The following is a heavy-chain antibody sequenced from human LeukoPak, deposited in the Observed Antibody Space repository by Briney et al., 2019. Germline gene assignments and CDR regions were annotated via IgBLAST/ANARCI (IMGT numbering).Heavy chain of an antibody. CDR2: INHSGST. CDR1: GGSFSGYY. D-gene: IGHD3-3*01. CDR3: ARARSYVDDFWSGYYRGGLRYFDY. Sequence: SETLSLTCAVYGGSFSGYYWSWIRQPPGKRLEWIGEINHSGSTNYNPSLKSRVTISVDTSKNQFSLKLSSVTAADTAVYYCARARSYVDDFWSGYYRGGLRYFDYWGQGTLVTVSS. V-gene: IGHV4-34*01. J-gene: IGHJ4*02.